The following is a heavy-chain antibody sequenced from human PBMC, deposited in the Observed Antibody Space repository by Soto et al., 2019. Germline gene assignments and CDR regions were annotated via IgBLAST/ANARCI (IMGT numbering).Heavy chain of an antibody. CDR1: GFIISSYD. D-gene: IGHD5-12*01. CDR2: ISGSGRSS. Sequence: EVQLSESGGGLAQPGGSLRLSCAASGFIISSYDMNWVRQAPGKGLEWVSGISGSGRSSNYGDSVKGRFTISRDNSKNTLYLDMNCLRAEDTAVYYGAKRARDGYNSPIDYWGQGTLVTVSS. CDR3: AKRARDGYNSPIDY. J-gene: IGHJ4*02. V-gene: IGHV3-23*01.